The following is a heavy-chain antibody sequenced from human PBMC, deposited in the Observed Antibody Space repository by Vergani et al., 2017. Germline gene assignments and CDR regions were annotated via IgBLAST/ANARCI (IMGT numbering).Heavy chain of an antibody. D-gene: IGHD2-2*01. CDR1: GFTFDDYA. Sequence: EVQLVESGGGLVQPGRSLRLSCAASGFTFDDYAMHWVRQAPGKGLEWVSGISWNSGSIGYADSVKGRFTISRDNAKNSLYLQMNSLRAEDTALYYCAKDGGYCSSTSCVYYYYYGMDVWGQGTTVTVS. J-gene: IGHJ6*02. V-gene: IGHV3-9*01. CDR2: ISWNSGSI. CDR3: AKDGGYCSSTSCVYYYYYGMDV.